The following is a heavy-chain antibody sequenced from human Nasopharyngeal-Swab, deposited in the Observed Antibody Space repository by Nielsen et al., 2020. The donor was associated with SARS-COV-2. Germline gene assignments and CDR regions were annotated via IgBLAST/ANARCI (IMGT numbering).Heavy chain of an antibody. V-gene: IGHV3-7*01. J-gene: IGHJ6*02. Sequence: GGSLRLSCAASGFTFSSSWMSWVRQAPGKGLEWVANIKQDGSEKYYVDSVKGRFTISRDNAKNSLYLQMNSLRAEDTAVYYCARDGVAVGNGYYYYGMDVWGQGTTVTVSS. CDR3: ARDGVAVGNGYYYYGMDV. CDR1: GFTFSSSW. CDR2: IKQDGSEK. D-gene: IGHD3-3*01.